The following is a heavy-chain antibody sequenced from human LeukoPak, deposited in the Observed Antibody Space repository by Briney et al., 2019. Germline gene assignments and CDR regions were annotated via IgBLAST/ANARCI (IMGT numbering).Heavy chain of an antibody. CDR1: GGSISSYF. V-gene: IGHV4-59*08. J-gene: IGHJ4*02. Sequence: SETLSLTCTVSGGSISSYFWSWIRQPPGKGLEWVGYIYYSGSTNYNPSLKSRVTMSVDTSKNQFSLKLSSVTAADTAVYYCARIDRAVAGTIDYWGQGTLVTVSS. D-gene: IGHD6-19*01. CDR2: IYYSGST. CDR3: ARIDRAVAGTIDY.